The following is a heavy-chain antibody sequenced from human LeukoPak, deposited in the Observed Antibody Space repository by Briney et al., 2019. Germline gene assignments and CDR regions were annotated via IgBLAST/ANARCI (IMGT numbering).Heavy chain of an antibody. D-gene: IGHD6-13*01. CDR1: GFTFTNAW. V-gene: IGHV3-15*01. Sequence: TTGGSLRLSCAASGFTFTNAWMSWVRQAPGKGLEWVGRIKSKTDGGTTDYAAPVKGRFTISRDDSKNTLYLQMNSLSTEDTAIYYCTSVYGRASSPYSGGQETLVTVSS. CDR3: TSVYGRASSPYS. CDR2: IKSKTDGGTT. J-gene: IGHJ4*02.